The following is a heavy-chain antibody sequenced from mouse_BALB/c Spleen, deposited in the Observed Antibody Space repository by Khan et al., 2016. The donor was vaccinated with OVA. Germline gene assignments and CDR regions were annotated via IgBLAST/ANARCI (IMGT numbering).Heavy chain of an antibody. V-gene: IGHV1S136*01. CDR3: ALGFSEYYFDY. CDR2: INPYNDGT. CDR1: GYTFTSYV. Sequence: EVQLQQSGPELVKPGASVKMSCKASGYTFTSYVMHWVKQKPGQGLEWIGYINPYNDGTKYNEKFKGKATLTSDKSSSTAYMELSSLTSEDSAVYYCALGFSEYYFDYWGRGTTLTVSS. J-gene: IGHJ2*01. D-gene: IGHD4-1*01.